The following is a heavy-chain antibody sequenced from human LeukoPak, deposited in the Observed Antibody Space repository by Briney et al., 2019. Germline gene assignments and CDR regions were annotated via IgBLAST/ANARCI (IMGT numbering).Heavy chain of an antibody. CDR1: GGSFSGYY. Sequence: SETLSLTCAVYGGSFSGYYWSWIRQPPGKGLEWIGEINHSGSTNYNPSLKSRVTISVDTSKNQFSLKLSSVTAADTAVYYCARLDRGYGMDDWGQGTTVTVSS. J-gene: IGHJ6*02. CDR2: INHSGST. V-gene: IGHV4-34*01. D-gene: IGHD3-10*01. CDR3: ARLDRGYGMDD.